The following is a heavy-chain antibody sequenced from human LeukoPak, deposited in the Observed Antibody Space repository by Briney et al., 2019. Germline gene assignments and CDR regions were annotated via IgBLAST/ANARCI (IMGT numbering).Heavy chain of an antibody. Sequence: ASVKVSCKASGGTFGSYAISWVRQAPGQGLEWMGGIIPIFGTANYAQKFQGRVTITADESTSTAYMELSSLRSEDTAVYYCARGGYCSSTSCSAFDYWGQGTLVTVSS. CDR2: IIPIFGTA. CDR1: GGTFGSYA. V-gene: IGHV1-69*13. D-gene: IGHD2-2*01. J-gene: IGHJ4*02. CDR3: ARGGYCSSTSCSAFDY.